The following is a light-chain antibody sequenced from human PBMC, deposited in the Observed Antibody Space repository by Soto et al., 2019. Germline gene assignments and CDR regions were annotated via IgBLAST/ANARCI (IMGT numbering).Light chain of an antibody. CDR3: QQYNNGPPWT. CDR1: QSVSSN. CDR2: GAS. V-gene: IGKV3-15*01. J-gene: IGKJ1*01. Sequence: EIVMTQSPATLSVSPGERATLSCRASQSVSSNLAWYQQKPGQAPGLLIYGASTRATGIPARFSGSGSGTEFTLTISSLQSEDFAVYYCQQYNNGPPWTFGQGTKVEIK.